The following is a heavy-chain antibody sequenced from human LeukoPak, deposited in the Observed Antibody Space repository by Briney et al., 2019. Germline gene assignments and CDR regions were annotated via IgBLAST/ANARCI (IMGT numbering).Heavy chain of an antibody. D-gene: IGHD3-10*01. J-gene: IGHJ4*02. CDR3: AIVFTGCQDY. Sequence: GGSLRHSHAAPGSTLNSYALSWVRQAPGNGLEWDSTIRGEGENTYYADSEKDRFTTARNSPKNTMYQHTKSQTAEHTAVYFCAIVFTGCQDYWGEGTLVTVTS. CDR2: IRGEGENT. V-gene: IGHV3-23*01. CDR1: GSTLNSYA.